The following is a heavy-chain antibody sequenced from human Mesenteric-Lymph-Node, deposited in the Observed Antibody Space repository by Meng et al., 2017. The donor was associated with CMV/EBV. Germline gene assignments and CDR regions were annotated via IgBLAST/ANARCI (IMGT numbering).Heavy chain of an antibody. CDR1: GGSFSGYY. Sequence: LTQWGGGLLKPSETLSLTCAVYGGSFSGYYWSWIRQPPGKGLEWIGEINHSGSTNYNPSLKSRVTISVDTSKNQFSLKLSSVTAADTAVYYCARHQRWLKSEGGFNYWGQGTLVTVSS. V-gene: IGHV4-34*01. CDR2: INHSGST. CDR3: ARHQRWLKSEGGFNY. J-gene: IGHJ4*02. D-gene: IGHD4-23*01.